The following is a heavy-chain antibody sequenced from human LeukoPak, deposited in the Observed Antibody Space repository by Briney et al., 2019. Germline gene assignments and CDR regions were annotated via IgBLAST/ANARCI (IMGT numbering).Heavy chain of an antibody. Sequence: SETLSLTCTVSGGSISSYYWSWIRQPPGKGLECIGYIYDSGSTNYNPSLKSRVSISVDTSKNQFTLKLSSVTAADTAVYYCARHGGSYSFDYRGQGALVTVSS. D-gene: IGHD1-26*01. CDR1: GGSISSYY. V-gene: IGHV4-59*08. CDR2: IYDSGST. J-gene: IGHJ4*02. CDR3: ARHGGSYSFDY.